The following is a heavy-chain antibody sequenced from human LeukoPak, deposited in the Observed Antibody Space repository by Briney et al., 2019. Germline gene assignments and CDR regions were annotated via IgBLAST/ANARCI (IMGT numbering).Heavy chain of an antibody. J-gene: IGHJ4*02. D-gene: IGHD6-13*01. CDR3: AAGTAADF. CDR1: GIPFSDYY. CDR2: ISSSSSYT. Sequence: PGGSLRLSCVASGIPFSDYYMNWTRQAPGKGLEWTSYISSSSSYTDYADSVKGRFTISRDNAKSALYLQLNSLRLEDTAVYYCAAGTAADFWGQGTLVTVSS. V-gene: IGHV3-11*03.